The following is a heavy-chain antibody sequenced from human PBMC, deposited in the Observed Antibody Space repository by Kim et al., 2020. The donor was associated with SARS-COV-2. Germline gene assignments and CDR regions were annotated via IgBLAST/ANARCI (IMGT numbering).Heavy chain of an antibody. D-gene: IGHD2-15*01. Sequence: GGSLRLSCAASGFTVSSNYMSWVRQAPGKGLEWVSVIYSGGSTYYADSVKGRFTISRDNSKNTLYLQMNSLRAEDTAVYYCARDHCSGGSCYSWAPDAFDIWGQGTMVTVPS. J-gene: IGHJ3*02. CDR3: ARDHCSGGSCYSWAPDAFDI. CDR2: IYSGGST. V-gene: IGHV3-53*01. CDR1: GFTVSSNY.